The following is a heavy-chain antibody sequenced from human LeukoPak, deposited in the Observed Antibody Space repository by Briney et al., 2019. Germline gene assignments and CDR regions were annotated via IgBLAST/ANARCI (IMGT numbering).Heavy chain of an antibody. CDR1: GFTFSSYW. CDR2: IKQDGSEK. V-gene: IGHV3-7*01. CDR3: AKDKYELLLADYFDY. D-gene: IGHD3-22*01. Sequence: PGGSLRLSCAASGFTFSSYWMSWVRQAPGKGLEWVANIKQDGSEKYYVDSVKGRFTISRDNAKNSLYLQMNSLRAEDTAVYYCAKDKYELLLADYFDYWGQGTLVTVSS. J-gene: IGHJ4*02.